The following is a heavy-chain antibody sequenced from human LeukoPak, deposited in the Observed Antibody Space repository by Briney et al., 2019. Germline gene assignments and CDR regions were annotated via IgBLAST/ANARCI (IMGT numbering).Heavy chain of an antibody. D-gene: IGHD3-3*01. Sequence: GGSLRLSCAASGFTFSNAWMSWVRQAPGKGLEWVGRIKSKTDGGTTDYAAPVKGRFTISRDDSKNKLYLQMNSLKNEDTAVYYCTTFDPRFLEWLLGYWFDPWGQGTLVTVSS. CDR3: TTFDPRFLEWLLGYWFDP. V-gene: IGHV3-15*01. CDR1: GFTFSNAW. CDR2: IKSKTDGGTT. J-gene: IGHJ5*02.